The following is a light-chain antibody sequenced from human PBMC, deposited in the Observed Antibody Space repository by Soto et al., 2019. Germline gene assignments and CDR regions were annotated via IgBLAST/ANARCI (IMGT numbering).Light chain of an antibody. CDR3: CSYAGSYIYV. J-gene: IGLJ1*01. CDR2: DVT. Sequence: QSALTQPRSVSGSPGQSVTISCTGTSSDVGGWNYVSWYQHHPGKAPKFIIYDVTKRPSGVPDRFSGSKSGNTASLIISGLQAEDEADYDCCSYAGSYIYVFGTGTKLTVL. CDR1: SSDVGGWNY. V-gene: IGLV2-11*01.